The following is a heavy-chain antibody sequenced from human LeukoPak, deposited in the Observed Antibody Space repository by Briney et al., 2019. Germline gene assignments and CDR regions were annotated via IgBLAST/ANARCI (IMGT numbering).Heavy chain of an antibody. Sequence: SETLSLTCTVSSVSISGYYWSWVRQPPGKGLECIGYIFYSGNTNYNPSLKSRVTIPVDTSKNQFSLKLSSVTAADTAVYYCARGASDYDILTGYIPAPFDYWGQGALVAVSS. J-gene: IGHJ4*02. CDR1: SVSISGYY. CDR2: IFYSGNT. CDR3: ARGASDYDILTGYIPAPFDY. D-gene: IGHD3-9*01. V-gene: IGHV4-59*01.